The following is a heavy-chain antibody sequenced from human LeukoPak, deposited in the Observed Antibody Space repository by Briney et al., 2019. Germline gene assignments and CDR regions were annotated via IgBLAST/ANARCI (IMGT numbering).Heavy chain of an antibody. D-gene: IGHD6-19*01. CDR3: ARERNLGIAVAGTIFDY. J-gene: IGHJ4*02. V-gene: IGHV3-74*01. CDR1: GFTFSSYW. CDR2: INTDGSST. Sequence: GGSLRLSCAASGFTFSSYWMHWVRQAPGKGLVWVSRINTDGSSTYYADSVKGRFTISRDNSKNTLYLQMNSLRAEDTAVYYCARERNLGIAVAGTIFDYWGQGTLVTVSS.